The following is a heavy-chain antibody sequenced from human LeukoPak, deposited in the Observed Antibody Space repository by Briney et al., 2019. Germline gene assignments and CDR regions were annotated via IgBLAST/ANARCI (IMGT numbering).Heavy chain of an antibody. Sequence: GRSLGLSCAASGFTFSSYAMHWVRQAPGKGLEWVAVISYDGSNKYYADSVKGRFTISRDNSKNTLYLQMNSLRAEDTAVYYCAKDLRMALWSYGMDVWGQGTTVTVSS. CDR1: GFTFSSYA. D-gene: IGHD3-10*01. J-gene: IGHJ6*02. CDR2: ISYDGSNK. V-gene: IGHV3-30*04. CDR3: AKDLRMALWSYGMDV.